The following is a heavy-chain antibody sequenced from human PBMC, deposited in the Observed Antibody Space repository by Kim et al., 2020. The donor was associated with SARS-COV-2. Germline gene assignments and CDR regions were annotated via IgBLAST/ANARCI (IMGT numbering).Heavy chain of an antibody. CDR3: ARDPPPGRYSSGYLGVDWFDP. Sequence: SVKVSCKASGGTFSSYTISWVRQAPGQGLEWMGRIIPILGIANYAQKFQGRVTITADKSTSTAYMELSSLRSEDTAVYYCARDPPPGRYSSGYLGVDWFDPWGQGTLVTVSS. CDR1: GGTFSSYT. D-gene: IGHD6-19*01. V-gene: IGHV1-69*04. J-gene: IGHJ5*02. CDR2: IIPILGIA.